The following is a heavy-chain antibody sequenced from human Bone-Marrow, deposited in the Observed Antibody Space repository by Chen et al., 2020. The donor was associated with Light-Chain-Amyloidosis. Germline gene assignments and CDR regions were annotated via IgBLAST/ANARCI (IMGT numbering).Heavy chain of an antibody. J-gene: IGHJ5*02. V-gene: IGHV1-2*02. CDR3: ARDVDYDSSGYSAP. Sequence: QVQLVQSGAEGKKPGASEKVSCKASGYTFTGNYMHWVRQAPGQGLEWMGWINPNSGGTNYAQKFQGRVTMTRDTSISTAYMELSRLRSDDTAVYYCARDVDYDSSGYSAPWGQGTLVTVSS. CDR2: INPNSGGT. D-gene: IGHD3-22*01. CDR1: GYTFTGNY.